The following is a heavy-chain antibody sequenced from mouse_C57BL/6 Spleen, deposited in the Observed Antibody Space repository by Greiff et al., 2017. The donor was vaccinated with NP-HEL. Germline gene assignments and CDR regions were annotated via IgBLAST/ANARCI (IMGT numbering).Heavy chain of an antibody. D-gene: IGHD1-1*01. Sequence: VQLQQSGAELVKPGASVKLSCKASGYTFTEYTIHWVKQRPGQGLEWIGWFYPGSGSIKYNEKFKDKATLTVDKSSSTVYMELSRLTSEDSAVYFCARHLDYYRSSSYAMDYWGTGTSVTVSS. J-gene: IGHJ4*01. CDR1: GYTFTEYT. V-gene: IGHV1-62-2*01. CDR3: ARHLDYYRSSSYAMDY. CDR2: FYPGSGSI.